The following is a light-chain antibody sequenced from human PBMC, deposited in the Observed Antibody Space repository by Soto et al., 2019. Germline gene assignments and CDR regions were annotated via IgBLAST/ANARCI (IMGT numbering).Light chain of an antibody. CDR1: SSDVGGYDY. CDR3: NSQTSANTYV. J-gene: IGLJ1*01. CDR2: AVA. V-gene: IGLV2-14*01. Sequence: QSVLTQPPSASGSPGQSVTISCTGTSSDVGGYDYVSWYQQHPGKAPKLMIYAVADRPSGVPNRFSGSKSGNTASLTISGLQAEDEADYYCNSQTSANTYVFGTGTKVTVL.